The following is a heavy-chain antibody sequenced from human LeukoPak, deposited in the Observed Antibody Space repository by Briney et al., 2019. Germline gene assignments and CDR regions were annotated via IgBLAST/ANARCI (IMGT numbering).Heavy chain of an antibody. CDR2: IYYSGST. V-gene: IGHV4-59*08. D-gene: IGHD2-2*01. Sequence: PSETLSLTCTVSGGSISSYYWSWIRQPPGNGLKWIGYIYYSGSTNYNPSLKSRVTISVDTSKNQFSLKLSSVTAADTAVYYCARNASGTSFDPWGQGTLVTVSS. CDR1: GGSISSYY. CDR3: ARNASGTSFDP. J-gene: IGHJ5*02.